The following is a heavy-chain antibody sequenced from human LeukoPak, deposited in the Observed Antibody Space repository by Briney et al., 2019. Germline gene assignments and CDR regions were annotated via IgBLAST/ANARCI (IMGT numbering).Heavy chain of an antibody. Sequence: GGSLRLSCAASGFTFSSYGMHWVRQAPGKGLEWVAVIWYDGSNKYYADSVKGRFTISRDNSKNTLYLQMNSLRAEDTAVYYCARDESSGWYSGTFDYWGQGTLVTVSS. CDR2: IWYDGSNK. CDR3: ARDESSGWYSGTFDY. CDR1: GFTFSSYG. J-gene: IGHJ4*02. D-gene: IGHD6-19*01. V-gene: IGHV3-33*01.